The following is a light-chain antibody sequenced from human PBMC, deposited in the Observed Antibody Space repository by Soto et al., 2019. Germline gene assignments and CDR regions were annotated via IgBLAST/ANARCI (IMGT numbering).Light chain of an antibody. CDR3: RQYDREQWT. V-gene: IGKV1-5*03. J-gene: IGKJ1*01. CDR2: VAS. Sequence: DIEMTQSPSTLSASVGDTVLITCRASQSISDSLAWYQQVPGRAPKLLIYVASRLERGVPSRFSGMGSGTEFTLTIASLQPDDFATYFCRQYDREQWTFGPGTRVDI. CDR1: QSISDS.